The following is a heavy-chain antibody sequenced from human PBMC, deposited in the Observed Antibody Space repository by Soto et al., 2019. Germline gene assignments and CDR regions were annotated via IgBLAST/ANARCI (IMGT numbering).Heavy chain of an antibody. D-gene: IGHD3-10*01. Sequence: QVQLVESGGGVVQPGRSLRLSCEASGFTVSSYGMHWVRQAPGKGLEWVAVISYDGSNKYYADSVKGRFTISRDNSKNTLYLQMNSLRAEDTAVYYCAPWFGAFDYWGQGTLVTVSS. CDR1: GFTVSSYG. CDR3: APWFGAFDY. V-gene: IGHV3-30*03. CDR2: ISYDGSNK. J-gene: IGHJ4*02.